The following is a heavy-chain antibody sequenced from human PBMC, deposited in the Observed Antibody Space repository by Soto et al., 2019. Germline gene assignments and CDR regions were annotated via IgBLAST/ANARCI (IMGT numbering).Heavy chain of an antibody. CDR3: ARYTDPLYYYYYGMDV. J-gene: IGHJ6*02. D-gene: IGHD2-2*02. V-gene: IGHV3-30-3*01. Sequence: GGSLRLSCAVSAFTFNTYSMHWVRQAPGKGLDWVALISYDGSSSYYTDSVKGRFTISRDNSKNTLYLQMNSLRPDETGVYYFARYTDPLYYYYYGMDVWGQGTTVTVSS. CDR1: AFTFNTYS. CDR2: ISYDGSSS.